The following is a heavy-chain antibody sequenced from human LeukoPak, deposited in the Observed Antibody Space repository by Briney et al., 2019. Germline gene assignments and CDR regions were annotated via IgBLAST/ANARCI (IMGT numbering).Heavy chain of an antibody. J-gene: IGHJ3*02. V-gene: IGHV1-2*02. Sequence: GASVKVSCKASGYTFTGYYMHWVLQAPGQGLEWMGWINANSGGTNYAQKFQGRVTMTRDTSISTAYMELSRLRSDDTAVYYCACLPPRPTGAFDIWGQGTMVTVSS. CDR2: INANSGGT. CDR3: ACLPPRPTGAFDI. CDR1: GYTFTGYY.